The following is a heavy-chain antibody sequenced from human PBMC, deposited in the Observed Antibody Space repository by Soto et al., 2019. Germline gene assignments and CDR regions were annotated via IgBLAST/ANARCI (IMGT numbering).Heavy chain of an antibody. CDR1: GVTFSSYA. J-gene: IGHJ4*02. CDR3: VKETVAAAYVETSPFDF. D-gene: IGHD2-15*01. V-gene: IGHV3-30-3*01. CDR2: ISDDGSNK. Sequence: GGSLRLSCAASGVTFSSYAMHWVRQAPGKGLEWVAVISDDGSNKYYADSVKGRFTISRDNSENTLYLHMNSLRAEDTARYYCVKETVAAAYVETSPFDFWGQGIQVTVSS.